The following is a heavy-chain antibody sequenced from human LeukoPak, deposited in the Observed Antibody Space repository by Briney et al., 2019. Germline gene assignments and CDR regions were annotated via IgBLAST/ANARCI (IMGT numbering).Heavy chain of an antibody. CDR2: INPNSGGT. CDR1: GYTFTGYY. Sequence: GASVKVSCKASGYTFTGYYMHWVRQAPGQGLEWMGWINPNSGGTNYTQKFQGRVTMTRDTSISTAYMELSGLRSDDTAVYYCARDSGMDYYDSSGYYYVLLRNWGQGTLITVSS. J-gene: IGHJ4*02. CDR3: ARDSGMDYYDSSGYYYVLLRN. D-gene: IGHD3-22*01. V-gene: IGHV1-2*02.